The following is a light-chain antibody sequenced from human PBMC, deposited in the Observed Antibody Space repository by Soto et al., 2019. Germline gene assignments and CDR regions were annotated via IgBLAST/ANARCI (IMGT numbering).Light chain of an antibody. CDR1: SSDIGAYNY. CDR2: EFS. CDR3: SSYAGSNTWV. J-gene: IGLJ3*02. V-gene: IGLV2-8*01. Sequence: QSALTQPPSASGSPGQSVTISCTGTSSDIGAYNYVSWYQQHPGKAPKLMIYEFSKRPSGVPDRFSGSKSGNTASLTVSGLQAEDESDYYCSSYAGSNTWVFGGGTKFTVL.